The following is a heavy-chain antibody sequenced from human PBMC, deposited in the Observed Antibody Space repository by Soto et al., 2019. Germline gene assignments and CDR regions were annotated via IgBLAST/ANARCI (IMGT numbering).Heavy chain of an antibody. CDR2: IKSEANGGTT. CDR3: AYYRDSSARHVDF. CDR1: GFSFSNAW. D-gene: IGHD3-22*01. J-gene: IGHJ4*02. Sequence: EVQLVESGGGLVKPGGSLRLSCAASGFSFSNAWMKWVRQAPGKGLEWVGRIKSEANGGTTDHAAAVKGRFITSRDDSKNMLFLQMDSLITEDSAVYYWAYYRDSSARHVDFWGQGTLVTVSS. V-gene: IGHV3-15*07.